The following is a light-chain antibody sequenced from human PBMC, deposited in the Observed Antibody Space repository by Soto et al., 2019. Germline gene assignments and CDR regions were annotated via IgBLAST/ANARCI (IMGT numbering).Light chain of an antibody. CDR3: QSYDRSLSGSV. CDR2: GNS. V-gene: IGLV1-40*01. CDR1: SSNIGAGYD. Sequence: QSVLTQPPSVSGAPGQRVTISCTGNSSNIGAGYDVHWYQQLPRKAPKLLIFGNSHRPSGVPDRFFGSKSGTSASLAITGLQAEDEADYNCQSYDRSLSGSVFGGGTKLTVL. J-gene: IGLJ3*02.